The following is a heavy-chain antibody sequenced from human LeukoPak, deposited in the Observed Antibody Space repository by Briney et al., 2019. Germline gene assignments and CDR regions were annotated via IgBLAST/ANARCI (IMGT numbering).Heavy chain of an antibody. CDR2: TNNSGST. CDR3: ARRGRQYCSGGHCYRTSAFDI. J-gene: IGHJ3*02. V-gene: IGHV4-34*01. Sequence: SETLSLTCAVYGGTFRGEYCNWFHQSPCLGLDCITATNNSGSTNANPSLESRVTISVDTSKNQFSLKLTSVSAADTAVYYCARRGRQYCSGGHCYRTSAFDIWGQGTMVTVSS. D-gene: IGHD2-15*01. CDR1: GGTFRGEY.